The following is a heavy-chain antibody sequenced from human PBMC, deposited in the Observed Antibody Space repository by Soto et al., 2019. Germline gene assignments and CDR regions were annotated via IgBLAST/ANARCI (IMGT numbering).Heavy chain of an antibody. CDR3: AGSGRWLVLGY. J-gene: IGHJ4*02. D-gene: IGHD6-19*01. Sequence: SETLSLTCTVSGGSISSYYWSWIRQPPGKGLEWIGYIYYSGSTNYNLSLKSRVTISVDTSKNQFSLKLSSVTAADTAVYYCAGSGRWLVLGYWGQGTLVTVSS. CDR2: IYYSGST. V-gene: IGHV4-59*12. CDR1: GGSISSYY.